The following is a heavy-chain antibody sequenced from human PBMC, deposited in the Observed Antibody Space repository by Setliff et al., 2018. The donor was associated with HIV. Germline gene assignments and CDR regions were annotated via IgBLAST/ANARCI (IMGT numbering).Heavy chain of an antibody. D-gene: IGHD6-13*01. Sequence: PSETLSLTCTVFGGSINSDSYYWTWIRQPAGKGLEWIGHIHTSGSTNYNPSLKSRVTISIDTSKNQFSLNLNSVTAADTAVYYCARAISAAGIAPFDFWGQGTLVTVSS. V-gene: IGHV4-61*09. CDR2: IHTSGST. J-gene: IGHJ4*02. CDR3: ARAISAAGIAPFDF. CDR1: GGSINSDSYY.